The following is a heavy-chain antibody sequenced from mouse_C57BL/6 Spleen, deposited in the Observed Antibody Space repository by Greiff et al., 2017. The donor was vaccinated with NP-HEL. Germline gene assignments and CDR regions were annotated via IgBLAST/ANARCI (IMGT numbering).Heavy chain of an antibody. CDR2: IDPSDSYT. J-gene: IGHJ2*01. Sequence: VQLQQPGAELVKPGASVKLSCKASGYTFTSYWMQWVKQRPGQGLEWIGEIDPSDSYTNYNQKFKGKATLTVDTSSSTAYMQLSSLTSEDSAVYYCARSGAYGYLDYWGQGTTLTVSS. CDR3: ARSGAYGYLDY. CDR1: GYTFTSYW. V-gene: IGHV1-50*01. D-gene: IGHD2-10*02.